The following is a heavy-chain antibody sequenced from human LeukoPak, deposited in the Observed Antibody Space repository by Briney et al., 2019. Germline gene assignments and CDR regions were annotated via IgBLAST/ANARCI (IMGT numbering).Heavy chain of an antibody. Sequence: ASVKVSCKASGYTFTSYYMHWVRQAPGQGLEWMGIINPSGGSTSYAQKFQGRVTMTRDTSTSTVYMELSSLRSEDTAVYYCARATYYYESDHDAGGDWYFDIWGRGTLVTVSS. J-gene: IGHJ2*01. CDR2: INPSGGST. CDR1: GYTFTSYY. V-gene: IGHV1-46*01. D-gene: IGHD3-22*01. CDR3: ARATYYYESDHDAGGDWYFDI.